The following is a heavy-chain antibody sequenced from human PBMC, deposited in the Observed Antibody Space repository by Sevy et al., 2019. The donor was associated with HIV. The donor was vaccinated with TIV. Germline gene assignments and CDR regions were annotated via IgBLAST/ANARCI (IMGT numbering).Heavy chain of an antibody. CDR1: GFTFDDYA. Sequence: GGSLRLSCAASGFTFDDYAMHWVRQAPGKGLEWVSGISWNSGSIGYADSVKGRFTISRDNAKNSLYLQMNSLRAEDTALYYCVKDRGGATQDYYYYGMDVWGQGTTVTVSS. D-gene: IGHD2-15*01. CDR2: ISWNSGSI. CDR3: VKDRGGATQDYYYYGMDV. J-gene: IGHJ6*02. V-gene: IGHV3-9*01.